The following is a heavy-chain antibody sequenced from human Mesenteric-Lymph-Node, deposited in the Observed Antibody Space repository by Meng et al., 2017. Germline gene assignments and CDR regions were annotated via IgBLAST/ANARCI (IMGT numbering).Heavy chain of an antibody. CDR2: IYYSGST. V-gene: IGHV4-61*08. CDR1: GGSISSGGYY. Sequence: SETLSLTCTVSGGSISSGGYYWSWIRQHPGKGLEWIGYIYYSGSTNYNPSLKSRVTISVDTSKNQFSLKLSSVTAADTAVYYCARAQKAGIAVNLWGRGTLVTVSS. CDR3: ARAQKAGIAVNL. D-gene: IGHD6-19*01. J-gene: IGHJ2*01.